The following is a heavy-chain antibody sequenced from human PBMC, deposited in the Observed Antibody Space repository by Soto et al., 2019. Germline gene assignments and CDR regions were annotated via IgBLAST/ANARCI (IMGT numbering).Heavy chain of an antibody. CDR2: IYYSGST. Sequence: SETLSLTCTVSGGSISRYYWSWIRQPPGKGLEWIGYIYYSGSTNHNPSLKSRVTISVDTSKNQFSLKLSSVTAADTAVYYCARESGFIVATHDASDIWGQGTMVTVSS. CDR3: ARESGFIVATHDASDI. J-gene: IGHJ3*02. D-gene: IGHD5-12*01. CDR1: GGSISRYY. V-gene: IGHV4-59*01.